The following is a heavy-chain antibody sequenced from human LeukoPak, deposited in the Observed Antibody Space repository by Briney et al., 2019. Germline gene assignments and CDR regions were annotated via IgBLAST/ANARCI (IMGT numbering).Heavy chain of an antibody. D-gene: IGHD4-17*01. CDR3: AKCHPPTVTTEEGEYLQH. V-gene: IGHV3-30*18. Sequence: PGRSLRLSCAASGFTFSSFGMHWVRQAPGQGLEWVAVISFDGSNQYYADSVKGRFTIYRDNFKSTVYLQMNSLRAEETAVYYCAKCHPPTVTTEEGEYLQHWGQGTLVTVSS. CDR2: ISFDGSNQ. J-gene: IGHJ1*01. CDR1: GFTFSSFG.